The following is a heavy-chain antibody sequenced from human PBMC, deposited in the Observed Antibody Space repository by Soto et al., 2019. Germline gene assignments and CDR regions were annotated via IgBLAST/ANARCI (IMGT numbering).Heavy chain of an antibody. J-gene: IGHJ3*02. V-gene: IGHV4-4*07. CDR3: ARDPPWTVKYQLLYGAFDI. CDR1: GGSISSYY. Sequence: PSETLSLTCTVSGGSISSYYWSWIRQPAGKGLEWIGRIYTSGSTNYNPSLTSRVTMSVDTSKNQFSLKLSSVTAADTAVYYCARDPPWTVKYQLLYGAFDIWGQGTMATVSS. D-gene: IGHD2-2*02. CDR2: IYTSGST.